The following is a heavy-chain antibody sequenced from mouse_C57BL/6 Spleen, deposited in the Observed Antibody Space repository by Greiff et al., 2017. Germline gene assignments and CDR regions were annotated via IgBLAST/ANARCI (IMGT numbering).Heavy chain of an antibody. CDR3: ARGGRGGVYAMDY. V-gene: IGHV5-17*01. J-gene: IGHJ4*01. D-gene: IGHD1-1*01. Sequence: EVKLVESGGGLVKPGGSLKLSCAASGFTFSDYGMHWVRQAPEKGLEWVAYISSGSSTIYYADTVKGRFTISRDNAKNTLFLQMTSLRSEDTDMYYCARGGRGGVYAMDYWGQGTSVTVSS. CDR1: GFTFSDYG. CDR2: ISSGSSTI.